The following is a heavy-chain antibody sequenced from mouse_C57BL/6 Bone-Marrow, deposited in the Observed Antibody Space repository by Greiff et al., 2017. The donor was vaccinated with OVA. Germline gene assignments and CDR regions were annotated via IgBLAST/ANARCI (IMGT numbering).Heavy chain of an antibody. CDR2: IDPETGGT. CDR1: GYTFTDYE. D-gene: IGHD2-3*01. Sequence: VQLQESGAELVRPGASVTLSCKASGYTFTDYEMHWVKQTPVHGLEWIGAIDPETGGTAYNQKFKGKAILTADKSSSTAYMELRSLTSEDSAVYYCTRLRWFFFDYWGQGTTLTVSS. V-gene: IGHV1-15*01. CDR3: TRLRWFFFDY. J-gene: IGHJ2*01.